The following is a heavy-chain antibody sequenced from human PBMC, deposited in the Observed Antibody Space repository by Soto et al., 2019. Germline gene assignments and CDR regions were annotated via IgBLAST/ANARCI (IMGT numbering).Heavy chain of an antibody. CDR2: ISSRSSLI. CDR3: VSERGEYDSGWFFDR. V-gene: IGHV3-48*02. J-gene: IGHJ4*02. D-gene: IGHD6-19*01. CDR1: GFTFSSHS. Sequence: AGGSLRLSCTASGFTFSSHSFNWVRQAPGHGLEWVAYISSRSSLILYADSVRGRFVISRDNALNSLYLHMNSPRDEDTATYYCVSERGEYDSGWFFDRWGQGTPVTVSS.